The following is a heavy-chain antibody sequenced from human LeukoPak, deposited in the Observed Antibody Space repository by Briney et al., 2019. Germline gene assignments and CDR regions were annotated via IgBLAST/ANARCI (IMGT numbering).Heavy chain of an antibody. CDR1: GGSISSYY. Sequence: PSETLSLTCTVSGGSISSYYWSWIRQPAGKGLEWIGRIYTSGSTNYNPSLKSRVTMSVDTSKNQFSLKLSSVTAADTAVYYCARHIGRGATADAFDIWGQGTMVTVSS. CDR3: ARHIGRGATADAFDI. J-gene: IGHJ3*02. CDR2: IYTSGST. V-gene: IGHV4-4*07. D-gene: IGHD5-12*01.